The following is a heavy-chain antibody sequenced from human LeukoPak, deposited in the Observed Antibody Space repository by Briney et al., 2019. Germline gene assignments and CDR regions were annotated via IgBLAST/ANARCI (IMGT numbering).Heavy chain of an antibody. CDR2: IYHSGST. Sequence: PSETLSLTCTVSGYSISSGYYWGWIRQPPGKGLEWIGSIYHSGSTYYNPSLKSRVTISVDTSKNQFSLKLSSVTAADTAVYYCARDRGSSWPEGWFDPWGQGTLVTVSS. J-gene: IGHJ5*02. D-gene: IGHD6-13*01. CDR3: ARDRGSSWPEGWFDP. CDR1: GYSISSGYY. V-gene: IGHV4-38-2*02.